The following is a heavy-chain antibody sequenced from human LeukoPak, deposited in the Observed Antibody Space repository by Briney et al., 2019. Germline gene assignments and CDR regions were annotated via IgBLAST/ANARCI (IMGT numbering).Heavy chain of an antibody. V-gene: IGHV3-7*01. J-gene: IGHJ4*02. CDR2: IKQDGSEK. CDR1: GFTLTNNW. CDR3: ARDVTVVGY. D-gene: IGHD4-17*01. Sequence: GGSLRLSCTASGFTLTNNWMHWVRQAPGKGLEWVANIKQDGSEKYYVDSVKGRFTISRDNAKNSLYLQMNSLRAEDTAVYYCARDVTVVGYWGQGTLVTVSS.